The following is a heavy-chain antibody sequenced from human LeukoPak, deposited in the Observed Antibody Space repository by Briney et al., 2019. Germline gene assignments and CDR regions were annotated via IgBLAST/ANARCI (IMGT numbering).Heavy chain of an antibody. CDR1: GRSISNYY. CDR3: ARHVEGEGLDY. J-gene: IGHJ4*02. CDR2: IYYSGSA. V-gene: IGHV4-59*08. Sequence: SETLSLTCTVSGRSISNYYWSWIRQPPGKGLEWIGYIYYSGSANYNPSLKSRVTISVDTSKNQFSLKLSSLTAADTAVYFCARHVEGEGLDYWGQGSLVTVSS. D-gene: IGHD3-16*01.